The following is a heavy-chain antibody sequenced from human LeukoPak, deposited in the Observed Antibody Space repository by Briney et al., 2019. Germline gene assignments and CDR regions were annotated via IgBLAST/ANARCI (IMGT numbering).Heavy chain of an antibody. CDR3: AKACSGSCYVDY. CDR2: ISGSGGST. J-gene: IGHJ4*02. V-gene: IGHV3-23*01. Sequence: GGSLRLSCAASGFTFSSYAMSWVRQAPGKGLEWVSAISGSGGSTYYADSVEGRFTISRDNSKNTLYLQMNSLRAEDTAVYYCAKACSGSCYVDYWGQGTLVTVSS. CDR1: GFTFSSYA. D-gene: IGHD2-15*01.